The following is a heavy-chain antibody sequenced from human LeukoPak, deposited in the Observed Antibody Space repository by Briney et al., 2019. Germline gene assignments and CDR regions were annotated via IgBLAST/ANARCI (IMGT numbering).Heavy chain of an antibody. J-gene: IGHJ5*02. D-gene: IGHD5-24*01. CDR3: AREERWLQYNWFDP. Sequence: SETLSLTCAVYGGSFSGYYWSWIRQPAGKGLEWIGRIYTSGSTNYNPSLKSRVTMSVDTSKNQFSLKLSSVTAADTAVYYCAREERWLQYNWFDPWGQGTLVTVSS. V-gene: IGHV4-4*07. CDR2: IYTSGST. CDR1: GGSFSGYY.